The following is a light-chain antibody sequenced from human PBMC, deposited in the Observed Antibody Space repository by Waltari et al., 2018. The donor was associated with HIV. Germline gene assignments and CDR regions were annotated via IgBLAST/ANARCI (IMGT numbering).Light chain of an antibody. J-gene: IGLJ2*01. CDR1: AFPKKY. CDR3: QSADSSGTYPVV. CDR2: QDS. Sequence: SYELTQPPSVSVSPGQTAMIPCSGDAFPKKYAYWYQQKPGQAPVVVIYQDSERPSGIPERVSGSSSGTTVTLTISGVQAEDEADYYCQSADSSGTYPVVFGGGTKLTVL. V-gene: IGLV3-25*03.